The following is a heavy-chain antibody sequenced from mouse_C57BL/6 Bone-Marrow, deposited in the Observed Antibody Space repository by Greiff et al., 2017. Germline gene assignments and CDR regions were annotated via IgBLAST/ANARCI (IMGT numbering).Heavy chain of an antibody. J-gene: IGHJ2*01. Sequence: VQLQQPGAELVKPGASVKLSCKASGYTFTSYWMHWVKQRPGQGLEWIGMIHPNSGSTNYNEEFKSKATLTVDKSTSTAYMQLNSLTSEDSAVYYCSGCDSVYVAYWGQGTTLTVSS. V-gene: IGHV1-64*01. CDR3: SGCDSVYVAY. D-gene: IGHD2-12*01. CDR1: GYTFTSYW. CDR2: IHPNSGST.